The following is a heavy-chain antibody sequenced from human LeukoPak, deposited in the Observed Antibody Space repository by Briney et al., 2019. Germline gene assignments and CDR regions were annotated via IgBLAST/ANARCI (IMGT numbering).Heavy chain of an antibody. V-gene: IGHV1-18*01. J-gene: IGHJ4*02. D-gene: IGHD6-13*01. CDR2: ISGSNGNT. CDR1: GYTFSIYG. CDR3: ARVDIAAERPFDY. Sequence: ASVKVSCKASGYTFSIYGISWVRQAPGQGLEWMGWISGSNGNTNYAQKVQGRVIMTTDISTSTAYMELRSLTSDDTAVYYCARVDIAAERPFDYWGQGTLVTVSS.